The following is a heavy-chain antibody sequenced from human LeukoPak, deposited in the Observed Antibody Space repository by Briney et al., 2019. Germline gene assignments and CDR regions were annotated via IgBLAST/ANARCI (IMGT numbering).Heavy chain of an antibody. V-gene: IGHV4-30-2*01. CDR1: GGSISSGGYS. D-gene: IGHD1-1*01. CDR3: ARWERYFDY. Sequence: TSETLSPTCAVSGGSISSGGYSWSWIRQPPGKGLEWIGYIYHSGSTYYNPSLKSRVTISVDRSKNQFSLKLSSVTAADTAVYYCARWERYFDYWGQGTLVTVSS. J-gene: IGHJ4*02. CDR2: IYHSGST.